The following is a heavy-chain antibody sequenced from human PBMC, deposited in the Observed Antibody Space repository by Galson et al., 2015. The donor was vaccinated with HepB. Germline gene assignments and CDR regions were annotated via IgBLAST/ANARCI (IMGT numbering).Heavy chain of an antibody. CDR3: ARRAGIHGSSWYFF. CDR2: IFHRGST. V-gene: IGHV4-4*02. J-gene: IGHJ4*02. D-gene: IGHD6-13*01. CDR1: GGSISSNNW. Sequence: SETLSLTCAVSGGSISSNNWWTWVRQPPGKGLEWIGEIFHRGSTDYNPSLKSRITISLDKSKNQFSLSLASVTAADTAVYYRARRAGIHGSSWYFFWGQGTLVTVSS.